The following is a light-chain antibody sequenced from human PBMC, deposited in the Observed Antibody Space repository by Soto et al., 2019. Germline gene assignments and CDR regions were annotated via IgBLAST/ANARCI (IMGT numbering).Light chain of an antibody. CDR1: QSVSSN. CDR2: GAS. J-gene: IGKJ3*01. Sequence: EGVMTKSPGTLSLSPGEGSTLSCRASQSVSSNLAWYQQKPGQAPRLLIYGASTRATGIPARFSGSGFGTEFTLTISSLQSEDFAVYYCQQYNNWPPFPSAPGTKVDIK. CDR3: QQYNNWPPFP. V-gene: IGKV3-15*01.